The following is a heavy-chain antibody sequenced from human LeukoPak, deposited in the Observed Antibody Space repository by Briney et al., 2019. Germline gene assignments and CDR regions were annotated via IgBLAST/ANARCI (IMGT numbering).Heavy chain of an antibody. Sequence: SETLSLTCTVSGGSISSYYWSWIRQPPGKGLEWIGYIYTSGSTNYNPSLKSRVTMSVDTSKNQFSLKLSSVTAADTAVYYCARQYSGSYSDAFDIWGQGTMVTVSS. CDR3: ARQYSGSYSDAFDI. V-gene: IGHV4-59*08. D-gene: IGHD1-26*01. J-gene: IGHJ3*02. CDR1: GGSISSYY. CDR2: IYTSGST.